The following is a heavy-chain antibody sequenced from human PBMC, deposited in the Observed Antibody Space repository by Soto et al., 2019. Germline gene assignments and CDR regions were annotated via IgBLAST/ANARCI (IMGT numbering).Heavy chain of an antibody. CDR2: IYYSGST. J-gene: IGHJ6*02. CDR3: ARDYSGSYWGYYYGMDV. CDR1: GGSISSGDYY. V-gene: IGHV4-30-4*01. D-gene: IGHD1-26*01. Sequence: SSETLSLTCTVSGGSISSGDYYWSWIRQPPGKGLEWIGYIYYSGSTYYNPSLKSRVTISVDTSKNQFSLKLSSVTAADTAVYYCARDYSGSYWGYYYGMDVWGQGTTVTVSS.